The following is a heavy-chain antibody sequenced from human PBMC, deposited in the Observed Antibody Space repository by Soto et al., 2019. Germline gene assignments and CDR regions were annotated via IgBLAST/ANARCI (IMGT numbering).Heavy chain of an antibody. V-gene: IGHV1-8*01. CDR1: GYTFTSYD. J-gene: IGHJ4*02. CDR2: MKPNSGNT. CDR3: ARGPATSKRNIAGHY. Sequence: QVQLVQSGAEVKKPGDSVKVSCKASGYTFTSYDINWVRQATGQGLEWMGWMKPNSGNTGYAQKFQGRVTRTRNTSTSTASMELSSLRSEDTAEYYCARGPATSKRNIAGHYWGQGPLFPVSS. D-gene: IGHD6-13*01.